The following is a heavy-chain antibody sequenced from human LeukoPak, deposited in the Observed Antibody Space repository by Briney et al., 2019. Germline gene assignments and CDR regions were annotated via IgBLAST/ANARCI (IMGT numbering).Heavy chain of an antibody. J-gene: IGHJ4*02. CDR2: IRTSAEGANYA. D-gene: IGHD3-9*01. V-gene: IGHV3-48*02. CDR1: GXXXTXXP. CDR3: ARDQRYAFDY. Sequence: GGSLRLSCATSGXXXTXXPXXXXXXAXGXGLXXVSNIRTSAEGANYAYYADSVKGRVTISRDDAKNTLYLQMNSLRDDDTAVYYCARDQRYAFDYWGQGILVAVSS.